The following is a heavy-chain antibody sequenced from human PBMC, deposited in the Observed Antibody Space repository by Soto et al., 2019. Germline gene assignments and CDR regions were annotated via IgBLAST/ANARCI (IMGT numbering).Heavy chain of an antibody. Sequence: SETLSLTCTVSGGSISSYYWSWIRQPPGKGLEWIGHMYYSGNTNYNPSLKSRVTISVDTSKNQFSLKLSSVTAADTAVYYCARGLISGYYLYDAFDIWGQGTMVTVSS. J-gene: IGHJ3*02. CDR3: ARGLISGYYLYDAFDI. CDR2: MYYSGNT. V-gene: IGHV4-59*01. D-gene: IGHD3-22*01. CDR1: GGSISSYY.